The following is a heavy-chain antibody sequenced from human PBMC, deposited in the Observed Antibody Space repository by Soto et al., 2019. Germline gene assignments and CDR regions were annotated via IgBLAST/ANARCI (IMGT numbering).Heavy chain of an antibody. J-gene: IGHJ4*02. Sequence: WASVKVSCKASGYTFTSYGISWVRQAPGQGLEWMGWISAYSGSTNYAQKLQGRVTMTTDTSTSTAYMELRSLRSDDTAVYYCARSIAAAVDFDYWGQGTLVTVSS. CDR1: GYTFTSYG. D-gene: IGHD6-13*01. CDR3: ARSIAAAVDFDY. CDR2: ISAYSGST. V-gene: IGHV1-18*01.